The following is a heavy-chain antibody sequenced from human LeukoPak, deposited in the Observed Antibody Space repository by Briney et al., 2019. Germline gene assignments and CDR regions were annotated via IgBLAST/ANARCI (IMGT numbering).Heavy chain of an antibody. J-gene: IGHJ6*03. Sequence: SETLSLTCTVSGGSINSNTYFWGWIRQPPGKGLEWIGNIYYSGSTYYNPSLKSRVTISVDTSKNQFSLKLSSVTAADTAVYYCARDTHMDVWGKGTTVTVSS. CDR3: ARDTHMDV. CDR1: GGSINSNTYF. CDR2: IYYSGST. V-gene: IGHV4-39*07.